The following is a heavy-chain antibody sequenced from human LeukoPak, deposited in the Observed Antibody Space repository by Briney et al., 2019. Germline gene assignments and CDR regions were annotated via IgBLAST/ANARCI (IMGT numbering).Heavy chain of an antibody. CDR1: GFIFSRTT. V-gene: IGHV3-21*01. CDR2: ISSTSTYM. J-gene: IGHJ4*02. D-gene: IGHD3-22*01. CDR3: ARDWDDDYDGCGSSTPRGNY. Sequence: GGSLRLSCAASGFIFSRTTMNWVRQAPGKGLEWVSAISSTSTYMYYADSVKGRFIISRDNAQRSSYLQMHSLRVEDTAVYYCARDWDDDYDGCGSSTPRGNYWGQGTLVTVSS.